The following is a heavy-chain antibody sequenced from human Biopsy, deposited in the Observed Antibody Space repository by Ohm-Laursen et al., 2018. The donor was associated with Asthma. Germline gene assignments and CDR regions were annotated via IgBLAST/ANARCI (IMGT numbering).Heavy chain of an antibody. CDR2: INVEGTTT. CDR3: VRDGTDDAFDI. V-gene: IGHV3-74*01. CDR1: GFTVSTNG. D-gene: IGHD1-1*01. J-gene: IGHJ3*02. Sequence: GSLRLSCTASGFTVSTNGMSWVRQPPGKGLVWVSRINVEGTTTNYADSVKGRFTMARDNSKNTLDLQMNSLREEDTAVYYCVRDGTDDAFDIWGQGTVVSVSS.